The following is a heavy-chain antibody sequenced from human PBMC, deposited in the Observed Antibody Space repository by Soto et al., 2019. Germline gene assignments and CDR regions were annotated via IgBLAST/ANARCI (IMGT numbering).Heavy chain of an antibody. Sequence: SVKVSCKASGGTFSSYAISWVRQAPGQGLEWMGGIIPIFGTANYAQKFQGRVTITADESTSTADMELSSLRSEDTAVYYCAEARRAYNWFDPWGQGTLVTVSS. CDR1: GGTFSSYA. J-gene: IGHJ5*02. D-gene: IGHD6-6*01. CDR3: AEARRAYNWFDP. V-gene: IGHV1-69*13. CDR2: IIPIFGTA.